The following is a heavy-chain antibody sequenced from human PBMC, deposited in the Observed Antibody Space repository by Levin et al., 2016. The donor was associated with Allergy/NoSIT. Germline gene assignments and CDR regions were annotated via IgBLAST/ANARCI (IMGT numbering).Heavy chain of an antibody. D-gene: IGHD2-21*02. V-gene: IGHV3-23*01. CDR2: ISGSGGST. CDR1: GFTISNYV. CDR3: AKEVVTPIGNDAFDL. Sequence: GGSLRLSCAASGFTISNYVMSWVRQAPGKGLEWVSAISGSGGSTNYADSVKGRFTISRDNSKNTLYLQMNSLRTEDTAVYYCAKEVVTPIGNDAFDLWGRGTMVTVSS. J-gene: IGHJ3*01.